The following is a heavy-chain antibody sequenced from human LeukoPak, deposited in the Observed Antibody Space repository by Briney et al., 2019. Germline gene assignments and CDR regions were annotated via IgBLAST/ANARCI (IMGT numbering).Heavy chain of an antibody. CDR1: GFTFSSYE. J-gene: IGHJ4*02. D-gene: IGHD3-10*01. Sequence: GGSLRLSCAASGFTFSSYEMNWVRQAPGKGLEWVSYISSSGSTIYYADSVKGRFTISRDNAKNSLYLQMNSLGAEDTAVYYCAKDRAMVRGVIGRAAFDYWGQGTLVTVSS. CDR3: AKDRAMVRGVIGRAAFDY. V-gene: IGHV3-48*03. CDR2: ISSSGSTI.